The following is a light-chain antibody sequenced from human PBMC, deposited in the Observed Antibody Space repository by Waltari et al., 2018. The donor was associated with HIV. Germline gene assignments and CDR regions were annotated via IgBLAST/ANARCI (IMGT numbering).Light chain of an antibody. CDR2: EGS. CDR1: SSDVGSHNL. V-gene: IGLV2-23*01. CDR3: CSYAGSSTLEV. Sequence: QSALTQPASVSGSPGQSITISCTGTSSDVGSHNLVSWYQQHPGKAPKLMIYEGSKRPSGLSNRFSGSSSGNTASLTISGLQAEDEADYYCCSYAGSSTLEVFGGGTKLTVL. J-gene: IGLJ2*01.